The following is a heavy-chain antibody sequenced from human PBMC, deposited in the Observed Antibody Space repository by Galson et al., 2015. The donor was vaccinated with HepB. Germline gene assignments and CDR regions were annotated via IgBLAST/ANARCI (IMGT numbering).Heavy chain of an antibody. Sequence: SVKVSCKASGYTFTSYGISWVRQAPGQGLEWMGWISAYNGNTNYAQKLQGRVTMTTDTSTSTAYMELRSLRSDDTAVYYCARDLGYSSGWYREREDYWGQGTLVTVSS. CDR1: GYTFTSYG. CDR3: ARDLGYSSGWYREREDY. V-gene: IGHV1-18*04. D-gene: IGHD6-19*01. J-gene: IGHJ4*02. CDR2: ISAYNGNT.